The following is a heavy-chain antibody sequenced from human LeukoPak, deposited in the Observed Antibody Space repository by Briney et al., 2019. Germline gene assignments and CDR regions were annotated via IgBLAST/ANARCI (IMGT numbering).Heavy chain of an antibody. V-gene: IGHV1-69*04. J-gene: IGHJ5*02. CDR2: IIPILGIA. CDR1: GGTFSSYA. CDR3: ATLGVGIEGVWGANWFDP. Sequence: SVKVSCKASGGTFSSYAISWVRQAPGQGLEWMGRIIPILGIANYAQKFQGRVTITADKSTSTAYMELSSLRSEDTAVYYCATLGVGIEGVWGANWFDPWGQGTLVTVSS. D-gene: IGHD3-16*01.